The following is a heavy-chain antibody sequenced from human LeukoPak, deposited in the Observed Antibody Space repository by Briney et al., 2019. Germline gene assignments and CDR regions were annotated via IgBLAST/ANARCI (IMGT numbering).Heavy chain of an antibody. CDR2: INNSGGT. CDR3: ARQYYYDSSGYFTWFDP. V-gene: IGHV4-34*01. J-gene: IGHJ5*02. D-gene: IGHD3-22*01. CDR1: GGSFSGYY. Sequence: PSETLSLTCAVYGGSFSGYYWSWIRQPPGKGLEWIGEINNSGGTNYNPSLKSRVTISVDTTKNQFSLKLSSVTAADTAVYYRARQYYYDSSGYFTWFDPWGQGTLVTVSS.